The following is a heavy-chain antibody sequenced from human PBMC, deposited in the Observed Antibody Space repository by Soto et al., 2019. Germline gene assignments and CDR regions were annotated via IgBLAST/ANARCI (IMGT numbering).Heavy chain of an antibody. D-gene: IGHD1-26*01. V-gene: IGHV3-30-3*01. Sequence: GGSLRLSCAASGFTFSSYAMHWVRQAPGKGLEWVAVISYDGSNKYYADSVKGRFTISRDNSKNTLYLQMNSLRAEDTAVYYCARDLWELPRGPNDYWGQGTLVTVSS. CDR1: GFTFSSYA. J-gene: IGHJ4*02. CDR3: ARDLWELPRGPNDY. CDR2: ISYDGSNK.